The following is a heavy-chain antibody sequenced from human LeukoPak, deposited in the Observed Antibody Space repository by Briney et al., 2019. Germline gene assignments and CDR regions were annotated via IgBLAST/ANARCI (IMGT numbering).Heavy chain of an antibody. V-gene: IGHV3-74*01. CDR2: INSDGSSR. J-gene: IGHJ4*02. CDR1: GFTFSSYW. CDR3: ASASSHRIAAGGDY. Sequence: GGSLRLSCAASGFTFSSYWMHWVRQAPGKGLVWVSRINSDGSSRNYADSVKGRFTISRDNAKNTLYLQMNSLRAEDTAVYYCASASSHRIAAGGDYWGQGTLVTVSS. D-gene: IGHD6-13*01.